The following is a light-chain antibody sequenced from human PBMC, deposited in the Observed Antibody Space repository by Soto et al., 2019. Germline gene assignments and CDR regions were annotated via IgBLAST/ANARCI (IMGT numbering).Light chain of an antibody. Sequence: AIQVTQSPSSLSASVGDRVTITCRASLVSGGALAWYQQEPGKPPNLLIYDASRLESGVPSRFSASGSETDYPLTIRSLQQEDIITYYCLKFNDYTFTLGPGTRVHIK. CDR1: LVSGGA. V-gene: IGKV1D-13*01. CDR3: LKFNDYTFT. J-gene: IGKJ3*01. CDR2: DAS.